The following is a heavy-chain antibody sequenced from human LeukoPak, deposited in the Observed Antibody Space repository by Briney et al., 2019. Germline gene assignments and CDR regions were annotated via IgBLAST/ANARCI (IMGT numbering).Heavy chain of an antibody. J-gene: IGHJ4*02. CDR3: ARSFHSGYDYFDY. V-gene: IGHV1-69*01. CDR2: IIPIFGTA. D-gene: IGHD5-12*01. Sequence: SVKVSCKASGGTFSSYAIGWVRQAPGQGLEWMGGIIPIFGTANYAQKFQGRVTITADESTSTAYMELSSLRSEDTAVYYCARSFHSGYDYFDYWGQGTLVTVSS. CDR1: GGTFSSYA.